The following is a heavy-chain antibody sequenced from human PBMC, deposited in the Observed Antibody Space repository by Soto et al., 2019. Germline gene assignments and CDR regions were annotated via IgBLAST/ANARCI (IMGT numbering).Heavy chain of an antibody. D-gene: IGHD6-6*01. CDR2: IIPIFGTA. CDR3: PSHGGQLVDYYYAMDV. V-gene: IGHV1-69*12. J-gene: IGHJ6*02. CDR1: GGTFSSYA. Sequence: QVQLVQSGAEVKKPGSSVKVSCKASGGTFSSYAISWVRQAPGQGLEWMGGIIPIFGTANYAEKFQGRVTITADESPCTAYMERSSLRSEDTALYYWPSHGGQLVDYYYAMDVGGQGTTVTVS.